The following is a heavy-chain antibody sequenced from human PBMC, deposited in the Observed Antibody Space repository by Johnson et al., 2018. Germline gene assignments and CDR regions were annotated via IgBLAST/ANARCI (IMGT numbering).Heavy chain of an antibody. CDR3: AKETDYSDSSGSHDACDI. CDR1: GFTFSSYA. J-gene: IGHJ3*02. V-gene: IGHV3-23*04. D-gene: IGHD3-22*01. Sequence: VQLVQSGGGVVQPGRSLRLPCAASGFTFSSYAMSWVRQAPGKGLEWVSAISGSGDSTHYADSVKGRFTISRDTSKNTLYLQMNSLRAGDTAVYYCAKETDYSDSSGSHDACDIWGKGTMVTVS. CDR2: ISGSGDST.